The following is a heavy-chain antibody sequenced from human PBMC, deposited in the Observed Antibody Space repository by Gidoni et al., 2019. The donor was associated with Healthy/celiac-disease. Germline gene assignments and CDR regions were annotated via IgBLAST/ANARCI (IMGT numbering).Heavy chain of an antibody. CDR3: ARRPVYYYGMDV. CDR2: IYYSGST. CDR1: GGSISSSSYY. D-gene: IGHD4-17*01. J-gene: IGHJ6*02. Sequence: QLQLQESGPGLVKPSETLSLTCTVSGGSISSSSYYWGWIRQPPGKGLEWIGSIYYSGSTYYNPSLKSRVTISVDTSKNQFSLKLSSVTAADTAVYYCARRPVYYYGMDVWGQGTTVTVSS. V-gene: IGHV4-39*01.